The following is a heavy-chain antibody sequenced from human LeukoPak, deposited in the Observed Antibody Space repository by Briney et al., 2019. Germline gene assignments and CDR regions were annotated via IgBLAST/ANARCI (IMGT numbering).Heavy chain of an antibody. Sequence: GGSLRLSCAASGFTFGNYGMHWVRRTPGKGLEWVAFIRSDGSDKYYADSVKGRFTISRDTSRNTLYLQMNSLRAEDTAVYYCARAVGYTRYSGSYQQPPDYWGQGTLVTVSS. CDR2: IRSDGSDK. J-gene: IGHJ4*02. CDR1: GFTFGNYG. CDR3: ARAVGYTRYSGSYQQPPDY. V-gene: IGHV3-30*02. D-gene: IGHD1-26*01.